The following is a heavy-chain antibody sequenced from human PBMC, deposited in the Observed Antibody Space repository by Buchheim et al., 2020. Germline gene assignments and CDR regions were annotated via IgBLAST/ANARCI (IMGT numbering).Heavy chain of an antibody. CDR2: ISSSSSTI. D-gene: IGHD3-22*01. V-gene: IGHV3-48*01. CDR1: GFTFSSYG. J-gene: IGHJ4*02. CDR3: ARAQYYYDSSGYFTGYYFDY. Sequence: VQLVESGGGVVQPGRSLRLSCAASGFTFSSYGMHWVRQAPGKGLEWVSYISSSSSTIYYADSVKGRFTISRDNAKNSLYLQMNSLRAEDTAVYYCARAQYYYDSSGYFTGYYFDYWGQGTL.